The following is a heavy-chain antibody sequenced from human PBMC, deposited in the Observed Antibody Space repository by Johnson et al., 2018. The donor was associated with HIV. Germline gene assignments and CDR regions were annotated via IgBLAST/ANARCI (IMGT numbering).Heavy chain of an antibody. J-gene: IGHJ3*01. CDR2: ISGSGGTT. CDR3: AQSQDRSAHDYDFDL. D-gene: IGHD3-22*01. CDR1: GFTFSTYA. Sequence: VQLVESGGGLVQPGGSLRLSCAASGFTFSTYAMSWVRQAPEKGLEWVSSISGSGGTTYYADSVKGRFTISRDNSKNTLYVQMHSLRGEDTAVYFCAQSQDRSAHDYDFDLWGQGTMVTVSS. V-gene: IGHV3-23*04.